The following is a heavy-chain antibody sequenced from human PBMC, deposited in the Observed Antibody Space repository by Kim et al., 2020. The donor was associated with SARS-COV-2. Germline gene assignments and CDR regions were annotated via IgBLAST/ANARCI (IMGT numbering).Heavy chain of an antibody. Sequence: GGSLRLSCAASGFTFSSYAMHWVRQAPGKGLEWVAVISYDGSNKYYADSVKGRFTISRDNSKNTLYLQMNSLRAEDTAVYYCARGEETVLLWFGEFYGMDVWGQGTTVTVSS. D-gene: IGHD3-10*01. CDR1: GFTFSSYA. J-gene: IGHJ6*02. CDR2: ISYDGSNK. CDR3: ARGEETVLLWFGEFYGMDV. V-gene: IGHV3-30*04.